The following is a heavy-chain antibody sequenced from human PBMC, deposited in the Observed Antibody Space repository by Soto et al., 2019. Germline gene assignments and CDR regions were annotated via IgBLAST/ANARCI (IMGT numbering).Heavy chain of an antibody. J-gene: IGHJ4*02. Sequence: QVQLVESGGGVVQPGRSLRLSCAASGFTFSSYAMHWVRQAPGKGLEWVAVISYDGSNKYYADSVKGRFTISRDNSKNTLYLQMNSLRAEDTAVYYCARDTYYDFWSGYGYWGQGTLVTVSS. V-gene: IGHV3-30-3*01. CDR3: ARDTYYDFWSGYGY. CDR2: ISYDGSNK. D-gene: IGHD3-3*01. CDR1: GFTFSSYA.